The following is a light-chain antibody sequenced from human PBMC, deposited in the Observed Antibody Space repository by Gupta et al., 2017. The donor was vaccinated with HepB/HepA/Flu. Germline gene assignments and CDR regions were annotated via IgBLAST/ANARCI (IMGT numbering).Light chain of an antibody. J-gene: IGKJ1*01. Sequence: EIVLTQSPATLSLSPGERATLSCRASQSVSSYLAWYQQKPGQAPRLLIYDASNSSTGLPARFSGSGSGRDFTLTISSLVPEDFAVYYCQQRSNWPRTFGQGTKVEIK. V-gene: IGKV3-11*02. CDR2: DAS. CDR1: QSVSSY. CDR3: QQRSNWPRT.